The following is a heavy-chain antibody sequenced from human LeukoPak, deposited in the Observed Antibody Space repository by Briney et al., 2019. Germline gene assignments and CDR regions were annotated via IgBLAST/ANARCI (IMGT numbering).Heavy chain of an antibody. CDR2: IYSGGST. V-gene: IGHV3-66*02. Sequence: GGSLRLSCAASGFTVSSNYMSWVRQAPGMGLEWVSVIYSGGSTYYADSVKGRFTISRDNSKNTLYLQMNSLRAEDTAVYYCARGDDSSGYYYDYWGQGTLVTVSS. J-gene: IGHJ4*02. D-gene: IGHD3-22*01. CDR3: ARGDDSSGYYYDY. CDR1: GFTVSSNY.